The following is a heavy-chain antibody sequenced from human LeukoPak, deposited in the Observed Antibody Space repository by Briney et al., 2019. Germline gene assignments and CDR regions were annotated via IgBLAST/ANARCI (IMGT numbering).Heavy chain of an antibody. CDR1: GFTFSSYS. CDR3: ARSGQSGRYAFDI. D-gene: IGHD3-10*01. Sequence: GRSLRLSCAASGFTFSSYSMNWVRQAPGKGLEWVSSISSSSSYIYYADSVKGRFTISRDNAKNSLYLQMNSLRAEDTAVYYCARSGQSGRYAFDIWGKGTTVTISS. V-gene: IGHV3-21*01. J-gene: IGHJ3*02. CDR2: ISSSSSYI.